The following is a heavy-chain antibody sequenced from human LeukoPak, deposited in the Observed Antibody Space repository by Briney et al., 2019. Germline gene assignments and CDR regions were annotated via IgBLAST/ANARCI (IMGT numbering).Heavy chain of an antibody. CDR1: GYTFTGYY. CDR3: ASYYYDSSGYYEDAFDI. J-gene: IGHJ3*02. V-gene: IGHV1-2*02. Sequence: ASVKVSCKASGYTFTGYYMHWVRQAHGQGLEWMGWIYPNSGGTNYAQKFQGRVTMTRDTSISTAYMELSRLRSDDTAVYYCASYYYDSSGYYEDAFDIWGQGTMVTVSS. D-gene: IGHD3-22*01. CDR2: IYPNSGGT.